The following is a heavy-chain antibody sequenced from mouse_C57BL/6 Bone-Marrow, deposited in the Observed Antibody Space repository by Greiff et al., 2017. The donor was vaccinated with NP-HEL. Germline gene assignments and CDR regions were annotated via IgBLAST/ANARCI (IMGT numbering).Heavy chain of an antibody. CDR3: ARSAYYGSLGDYWYFDV. J-gene: IGHJ1*03. CDR2: IYPGDGDT. V-gene: IGHV1-82*01. D-gene: IGHD1-1*01. Sequence: QVQLQQSGPELVKPGASVKISCKASGYAFSSSWMNWVKQRPGKGLEWIGRIYPGDGDTNYNGKFKGKATLTADKSSSTAYMQLSSLTSEDSAVYFGARSAYYGSLGDYWYFDVWGTGTTVTVSS. CDR1: GYAFSSSW.